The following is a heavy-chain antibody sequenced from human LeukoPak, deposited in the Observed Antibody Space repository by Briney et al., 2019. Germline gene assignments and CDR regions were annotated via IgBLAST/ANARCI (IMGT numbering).Heavy chain of an antibody. J-gene: IGHJ4*02. CDR3: ARVDYGDQAEYYFDY. CDR2: ISAYNGNT. Sequence: ASVKVSCKASGYTFTSYGISWVRQAPGQGLEWMGWISAYNGNTNYAQKLQGRVTMTTDTSTSTAYMELRSLRSDDPAVYYCARVDYGDQAEYYFDYWGQGTLVTVSS. V-gene: IGHV1-18*01. CDR1: GYTFTSYG. D-gene: IGHD4-17*01.